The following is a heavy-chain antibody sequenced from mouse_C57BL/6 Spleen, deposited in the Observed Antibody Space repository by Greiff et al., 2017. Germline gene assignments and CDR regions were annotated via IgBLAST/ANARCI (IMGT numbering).Heavy chain of an antibody. D-gene: IGHD2-4*01. J-gene: IGHJ3*01. Sequence: QVQLQQSGAELVRPGASVTLSCKASGYTFPDYEMHWVKQTPVHGLEWIGAIDPETGGTAYNQKFKGKAILTADKSSSTAYMELNSLTSEDSAVYYCTRKDYDSYWGQGTLVTVSA. CDR3: TRKDYDSY. V-gene: IGHV1-15*01. CDR2: IDPETGGT. CDR1: GYTFPDYE.